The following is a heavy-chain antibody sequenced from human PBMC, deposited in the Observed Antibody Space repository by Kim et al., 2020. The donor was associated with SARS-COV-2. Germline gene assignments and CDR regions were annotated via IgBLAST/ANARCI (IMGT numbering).Heavy chain of an antibody. CDR2: T. J-gene: IGHJ3*02. Sequence: TSYANSGMSRFTITRDNAKNTLYLKMISRRAEDTAVYYCASGIARGAFDIWGQGTMVTVSS. CDR3: ASGIARGAFDI. D-gene: IGHD6-13*01. V-gene: IGHV3-74*01.